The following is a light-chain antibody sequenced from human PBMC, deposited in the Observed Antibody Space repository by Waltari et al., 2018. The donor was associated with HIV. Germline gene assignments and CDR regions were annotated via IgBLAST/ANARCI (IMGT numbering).Light chain of an antibody. CDR2: WAS. J-gene: IGKJ4*01. V-gene: IGKV4-1*01. CDR3: QQYYSLGPT. Sequence: DIVMTQSPNSLAVSLGERATINCRSSRTILFSSDNRNCLAWYQQKPGQSPKLLIYWASTRASGVPDRFNGSGSGTNFSLTISTLQTDDVALYYCQQYYSLGPTFGGGTKVEIK. CDR1: RTILFSSDNRNC.